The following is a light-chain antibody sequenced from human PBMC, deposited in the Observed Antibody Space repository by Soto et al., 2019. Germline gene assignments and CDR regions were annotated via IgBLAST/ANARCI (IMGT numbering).Light chain of an antibody. CDR3: QQYEDLPLT. CDR2: DAS. Sequence: DIQMTQSPSSLSASVGDRVTITCQASQDISNYLNWYQQKPGKVPKLLIFDASNVETGVPSRFSGSGSGTDFTFTISSLQPKDIGTYYCQQYEDLPLTFGGGTRVEIK. J-gene: IGKJ4*01. CDR1: QDISNY. V-gene: IGKV1-33*01.